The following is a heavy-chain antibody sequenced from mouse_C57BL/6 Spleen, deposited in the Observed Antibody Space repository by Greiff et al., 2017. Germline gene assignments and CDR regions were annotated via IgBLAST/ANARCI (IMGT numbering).Heavy chain of an antibody. Sequence: VQLQQPGAELVMPGASVKLSCKASGYTFTSYWMHWVKQRPGQGLEWIGEIDPSDSYTNYNQKFKGKSTLTVDKSSSTAYMQHSSLTSEDSAVYYCARAHYSNPLYFDVWGTGTTVTVSS. D-gene: IGHD2-5*01. CDR1: GYTFTSYW. CDR2: IDPSDSYT. J-gene: IGHJ1*03. CDR3: ARAHYSNPLYFDV. V-gene: IGHV1-69*01.